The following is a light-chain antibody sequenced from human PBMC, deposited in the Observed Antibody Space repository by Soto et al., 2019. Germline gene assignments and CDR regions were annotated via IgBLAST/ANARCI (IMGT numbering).Light chain of an antibody. V-gene: IGLV2-23*02. Sequence: QSVLTQPASVSGSPGQSITFSCTGTSSDVRSSNLVSWYQQHPGKAPKLLIYEVSKRPSGVSNRFSGSKSGNTASLTISGLQAEDEADYYCCSYAGSSTHVFGTGTKLTVL. CDR1: SSDVRSSNL. J-gene: IGLJ1*01. CDR2: EVS. CDR3: CSYAGSSTHV.